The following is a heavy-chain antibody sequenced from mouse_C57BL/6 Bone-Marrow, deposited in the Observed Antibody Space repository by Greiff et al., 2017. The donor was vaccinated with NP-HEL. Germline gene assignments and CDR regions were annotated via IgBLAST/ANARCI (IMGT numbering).Heavy chain of an antibody. V-gene: IGHV5-9-1*02. CDR2: ISSGGDYI. D-gene: IGHD4-1*01. CDR3: TRASNWDVWYFDV. J-gene: IGHJ1*03. CDR1: GFTFSSYA. Sequence: EVNVVESGEGLVKPGGSLKLSCAASGFTFSSYAMSWVRQTPEKRLEWVAYISSGGDYIYYAYTVQGRFTISRDNARNTLYLQMSSLKSEDTAMYYCTRASNWDVWYFDVWGTGTTVTVSS.